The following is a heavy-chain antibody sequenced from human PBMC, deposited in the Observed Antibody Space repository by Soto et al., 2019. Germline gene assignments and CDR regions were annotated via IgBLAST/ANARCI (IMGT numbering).Heavy chain of an antibody. Sequence: QVQLMQSGAAVKKPGSSVKVSCKASGGTFSTSAISWVRQAPGEGLEWVGGIMPVFATPDYAQKFQGRVTISADESTTTAYLELTSLTTDDTAVYYCARDKDRQQLGRNYYYILDVWGQGTAITVSS. CDR2: IMPVFATP. CDR1: GGTFSTSA. J-gene: IGHJ6*02. CDR3: ARDKDRQQLGRNYYYILDV. D-gene: IGHD3-3*02. V-gene: IGHV1-69*12.